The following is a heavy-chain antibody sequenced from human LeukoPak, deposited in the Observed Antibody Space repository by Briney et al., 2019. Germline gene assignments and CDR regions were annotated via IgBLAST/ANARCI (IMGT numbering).Heavy chain of an antibody. V-gene: IGHV4-39*01. CDR3: ARADGSGGYCFDY. CDR1: GGSISSSSYS. D-gene: IGHD3-10*01. CDR2: IYYSGST. J-gene: IGHJ4*02. Sequence: PSETLSLTCTVSGGSISSSSYSWGWIRQPPGKGLEWIGSIYYSGSTYYNPSLKSRVTISVDTSKNQFSLKLSSVTAADTAVYYCARADGSGGYCFDYWGQGTLVTVSS.